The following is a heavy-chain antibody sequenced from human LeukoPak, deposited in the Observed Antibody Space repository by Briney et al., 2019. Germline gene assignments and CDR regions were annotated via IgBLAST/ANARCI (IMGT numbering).Heavy chain of an antibody. V-gene: IGHV4-34*01. CDR1: GGSFTTYY. CDR3: ARDLKEGSSSSFDY. J-gene: IGHJ4*02. D-gene: IGHD6-6*01. CDR2: INHNEFT. Sequence: SETLSLTCAVYGGSFTTYYWSWIRQPPGKGLEWIGEINHNEFTNYNPSLKSRVTISVDTSKNQFSLKLSSVTAADTAVYYCARDLKEGSSSSFDYWGQGTLVTVSS.